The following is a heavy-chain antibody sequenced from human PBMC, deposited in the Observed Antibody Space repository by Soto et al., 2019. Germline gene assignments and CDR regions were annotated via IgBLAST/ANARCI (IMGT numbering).Heavy chain of an antibody. D-gene: IGHD1-26*01. V-gene: IGHV3-48*03. CDR2: ISSSGSSI. CDR1: GLTFSGYE. CDR3: ATDSGSYSGYSYYAMDV. J-gene: IGHJ6*02. Sequence: GGSLRLSCAASGLTFSGYEMNWVRQAPGKGLEWVSYISSSGSSISYADSVKGRFTITRDNAKNSLYLQTNSLRAEDTAVYYCATDSGSYSGYSYYAMDVWGQGTTVTVSS.